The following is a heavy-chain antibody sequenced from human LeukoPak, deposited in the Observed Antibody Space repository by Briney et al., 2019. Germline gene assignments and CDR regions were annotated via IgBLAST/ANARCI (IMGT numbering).Heavy chain of an antibody. CDR3: ARGSYDFWSGYWGVGDYYYYMDV. CDR1: GYTFTSYA. D-gene: IGHD3-3*01. Sequence: ASVKVSCKASGYTFTSYAMNWVRQAPGQGLEWMGWINTNTGNPTYAQGFTGRFVFSLDTSVSTAYLQISSLKAEDTAVYYCARGSYDFWSGYWGVGDYYYYMDVWGKGTTVTVSS. J-gene: IGHJ6*03. CDR2: INTNTGNP. V-gene: IGHV7-4-1*02.